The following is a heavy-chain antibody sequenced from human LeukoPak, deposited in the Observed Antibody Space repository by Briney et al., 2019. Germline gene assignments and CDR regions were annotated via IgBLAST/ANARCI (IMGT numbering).Heavy chain of an antibody. Sequence: GASVKVSCKASGGTSSSYAISWVRQAPGQGLEWMGGIIPIFGTANYAQKFQGRVTITADESTSTAYMELSSLRSEDTAVYYCARVYCSSTSCRNWFDPWGQGTLVTVSS. D-gene: IGHD2-2*01. J-gene: IGHJ5*02. CDR1: GGTSSSYA. CDR3: ARVYCSSTSCRNWFDP. CDR2: IIPIFGTA. V-gene: IGHV1-69*13.